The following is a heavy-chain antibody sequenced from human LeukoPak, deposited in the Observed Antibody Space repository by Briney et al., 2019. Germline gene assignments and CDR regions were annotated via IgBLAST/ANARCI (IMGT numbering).Heavy chain of an antibody. J-gene: IGHJ4*02. CDR2: IYYSGST. D-gene: IGHD6-19*01. CDR1: GGSISNSRYY. V-gene: IGHV4-39*01. CDR3: ATNSSGWVLDY. Sequence: KPSETLSLTCTVSGGSISNSRYYWGWIRQPPGKGLEWIGSIYYSGSTHYTPSLKSRVTISVDTSKNQFSLKLSSATAADTAVYYCATNSSGWVLDYWGQGTQVTVSS.